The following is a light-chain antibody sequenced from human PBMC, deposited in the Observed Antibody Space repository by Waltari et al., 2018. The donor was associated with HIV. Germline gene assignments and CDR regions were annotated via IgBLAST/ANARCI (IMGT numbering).Light chain of an antibody. V-gene: IGKV2-28*01. CDR2: LAS. CDR3: MQSLQTPRT. J-gene: IGKJ4*01. Sequence: IVMTQYPLSLPVSPGEPASISCRSNQSLLHSNGNNYLDWYLHKSGQSPKLVIYLASIRASGVPDRVSGSGSGTDFTLKFSRVEAEDVGVYYCMQSLQTPRTFGGGTNVQIK. CDR1: QSLLHSNGNNY.